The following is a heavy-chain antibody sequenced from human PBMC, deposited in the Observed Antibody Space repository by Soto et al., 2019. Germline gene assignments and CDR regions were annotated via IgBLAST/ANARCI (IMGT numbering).Heavy chain of an antibody. CDR2: ISGDGSTT. V-gene: IGHV3-74*01. Sequence: GSLRLSCAASGFTFSSYVMSWVRQTPGMGLVWVSRISGDGSTTDYADSVKGRFTISRDNAKNTVYLQMNSLRADDTALYYCARGAKGQWLVDFWGQGTLVTVSS. CDR1: GFTFSSYV. CDR3: ARGAKGQWLVDF. D-gene: IGHD6-19*01. J-gene: IGHJ4*02.